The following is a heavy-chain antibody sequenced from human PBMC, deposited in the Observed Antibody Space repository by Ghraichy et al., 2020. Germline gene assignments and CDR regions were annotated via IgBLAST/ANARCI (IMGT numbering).Heavy chain of an antibody. CDR1: GFTFSNYA. Sequence: GGSLRLSCEASGFTFSNYAMSWVRQAPGKGLEWVSAISGSGAGTYYADSVKGRFIISRDDSKNTLYLHIDSLRAEDTAVYYCAKDGSLRSRSTWPTYYFHYWGQGALVTVSS. V-gene: IGHV3-23*01. CDR2: ISGSGAGT. J-gene: IGHJ4*02. CDR3: AKDGSLRSRSTWPTYYFHY. D-gene: IGHD6-13*01.